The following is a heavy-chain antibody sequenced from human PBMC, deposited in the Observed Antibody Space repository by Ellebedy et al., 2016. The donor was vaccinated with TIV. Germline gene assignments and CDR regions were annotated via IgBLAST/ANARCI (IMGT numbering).Heavy chain of an antibody. CDR3: ARNNHGAYGGGDAFDI. Sequence: GGSLRLXXAASGFTFSNYWMTWVRQAPGKGLEWVTNIKHDGSEKYYVDSVQGRFTVSRDNAKNSLFLQMSSLRVEDTAVYYCARNNHGAYGGGDAFDIWGQGTMVTVSS. J-gene: IGHJ3*02. CDR1: GFTFSNYW. D-gene: IGHD4-17*01. CDR2: IKHDGSEK. V-gene: IGHV3-7*01.